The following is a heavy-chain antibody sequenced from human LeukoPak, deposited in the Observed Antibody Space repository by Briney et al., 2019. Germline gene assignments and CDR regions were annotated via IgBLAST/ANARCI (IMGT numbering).Heavy chain of an antibody. D-gene: IGHD7-27*01. CDR2: IYHTGST. V-gene: IGHV4-38-2*02. J-gene: IGHJ4*02. CDR3: ASRKLGNDY. CDR1: GYSISSGYY. Sequence: SETLSLTCTVSGYSISSGYYWGWIRQPPGKGLEWIGSIYHTGSTSYSPSLKSRVTISADTSQNQFSLKLSSVTAADTAVYYCASRKLGNDYWGQGTLVTVSS.